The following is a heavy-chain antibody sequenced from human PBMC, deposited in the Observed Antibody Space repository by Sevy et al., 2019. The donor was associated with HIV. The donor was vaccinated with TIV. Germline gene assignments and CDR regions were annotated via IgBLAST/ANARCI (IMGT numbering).Heavy chain of an antibody. Sequence: GESLKISCAASGFTFSSYGMHWVRQAPGKGLEWVAVISYDGSNKYYADSVKGRFTISRDNSKNTLYLQMNSLRAEDTAVYYCAKGVYSGYDVVEAFDIWGQGTMVTVSS. J-gene: IGHJ3*02. D-gene: IGHD5-12*01. CDR2: ISYDGSNK. V-gene: IGHV3-30*18. CDR3: AKGVYSGYDVVEAFDI. CDR1: GFTFSSYG.